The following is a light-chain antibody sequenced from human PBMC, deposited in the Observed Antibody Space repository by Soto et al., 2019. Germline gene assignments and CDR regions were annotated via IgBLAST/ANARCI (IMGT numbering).Light chain of an antibody. CDR3: QQYGSSGT. Sequence: ELVMTQSPGNLSLSPGETATLSCRASQSVSSSYVAWYQQKPGQAPSLLIYGASNRATGIPDRFSGSGSGTDFTLTISRLEPEDFAVYYCQQYGSSGTFGQGTKVDIK. CDR1: QSVSSSY. J-gene: IGKJ1*01. CDR2: GAS. V-gene: IGKV3-20*01.